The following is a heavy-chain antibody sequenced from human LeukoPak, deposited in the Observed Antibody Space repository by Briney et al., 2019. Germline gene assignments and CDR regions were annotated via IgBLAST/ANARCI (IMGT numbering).Heavy chain of an antibody. CDR3: ARDLGYYDILTGPPRYYGMDV. V-gene: IGHV3-21*01. Sequence: GGSLRLSCAASGFTFNSYGMHWVRQAPGKGLECVSSISSSSSYIYYADSVKGRFTISRDNAKNSLYLHMSSLRAEDTAVYYCARDLGYYDILTGPPRYYGMDVWGQGTTVTVSS. CDR1: GFTFNSYG. CDR2: ISSSSSYI. D-gene: IGHD3-9*01. J-gene: IGHJ6*02.